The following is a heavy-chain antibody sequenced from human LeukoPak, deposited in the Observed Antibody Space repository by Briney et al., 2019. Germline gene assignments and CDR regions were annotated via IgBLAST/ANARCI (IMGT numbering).Heavy chain of an antibody. J-gene: IGHJ4*02. CDR3: ASQGTGYHSV. V-gene: IGHV3-23*01. CDR1: GFTFSTYP. D-gene: IGHD3/OR15-3a*01. CDR2: LSENGAGT. Sequence: PGASLRLSCAASGFTFSTYPVSWVRQAPGKGLEWVSSLSENGAGTYYADSAKGRFTISRDNSRNTMYLQMHSLRGGDTAVYYCASQGTGYHSVWGQGTLVTVSS.